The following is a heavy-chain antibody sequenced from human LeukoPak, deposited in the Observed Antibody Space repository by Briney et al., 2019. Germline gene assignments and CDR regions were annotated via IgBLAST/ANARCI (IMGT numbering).Heavy chain of an antibody. CDR3: XXAAPXXYGSGSKNYGMDV. D-gene: IGHD3-10*01. J-gene: IGHJ6*02. Sequence: PSQTLSLTCTFSGGSIRSGGYYWSWIRQPPGKGLEWIGXXXYSGSXNYNPXLXSRVTISVDTSKNQFSLKLSSVTAADTAVYYXXXAAPXXYGSGSKNYGMDVWGQGTTVTVSS. CDR2: XXYSGSX. V-gene: IGHV4-61*08. CDR1: GGSIRSGGYY.